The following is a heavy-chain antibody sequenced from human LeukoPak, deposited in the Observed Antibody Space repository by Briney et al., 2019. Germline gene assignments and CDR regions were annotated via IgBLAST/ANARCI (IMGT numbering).Heavy chain of an antibody. J-gene: IGHJ4*02. CDR1: GGSISSSSYY. V-gene: IGHV4-39*07. CDR3: AREKLVVRGVKFMGYFDY. CDR2: IYYSGST. D-gene: IGHD3-10*01. Sequence: SQTLSLTCTVSGGSISSSSYYWGWIRQPPGKGLEWIGSIYYSGSTYYNPSLKSRVTISVDTSKNQFSLKLSSVTAADTAVYYCAREKLVVRGVKFMGYFDYWGQGTLVTVSS.